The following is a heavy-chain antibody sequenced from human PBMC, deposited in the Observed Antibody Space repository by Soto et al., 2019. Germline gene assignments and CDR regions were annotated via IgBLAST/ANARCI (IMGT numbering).Heavy chain of an antibody. Sequence: GGSLRLSCAASGFTFSSYAMSWVRQAPGKGLEWVSAISGSGGSKYYAGSVKGRFTISRDNSKNTLYLQMNSLRAEDTAVYYCAKAEMYYDFWSGYYASTTVTTSFDYWGQGTLVTVSS. D-gene: IGHD3-3*01. J-gene: IGHJ4*02. CDR1: GFTFSSYA. V-gene: IGHV3-23*01. CDR2: ISGSGGSK. CDR3: AKAEMYYDFWSGYYASTTVTTSFDY.